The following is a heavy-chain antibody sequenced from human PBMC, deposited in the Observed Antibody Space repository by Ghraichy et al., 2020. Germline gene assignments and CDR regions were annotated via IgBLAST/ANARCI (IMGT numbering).Heavy chain of an antibody. CDR3: TTLHYDFWSGYRR. J-gene: IGHJ4*02. CDR2: IKSKTDGGTT. Sequence: GGSLRLSCAASGFTFSNAWMSWVRQAPGKGLEWVGRIKSKTDGGTTDYAAPVKGRFTISRDDSKNTLYLQMNSLKTEDTAVYYCTTLHYDFWSGYRRWGQGTLVTVSS. D-gene: IGHD3-3*01. V-gene: IGHV3-15*01. CDR1: GFTFSNAW.